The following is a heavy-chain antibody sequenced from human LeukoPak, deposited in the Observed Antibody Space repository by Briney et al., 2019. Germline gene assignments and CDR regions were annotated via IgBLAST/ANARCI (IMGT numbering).Heavy chain of an antibody. Sequence: ASVKVSCKSSGYTFTIYAMHWVRQPPGQRLEWMGWINAGNGNTKYSQKFQGRVTITRDTSASTAYMELSSLRSEDTAVYCCASGAAGLFDYWGQGTLVTVSS. V-gene: IGHV1-3*01. CDR3: ASGAAGLFDY. J-gene: IGHJ4*02. D-gene: IGHD6-13*01. CDR2: INAGNGNT. CDR1: GYTFTIYA.